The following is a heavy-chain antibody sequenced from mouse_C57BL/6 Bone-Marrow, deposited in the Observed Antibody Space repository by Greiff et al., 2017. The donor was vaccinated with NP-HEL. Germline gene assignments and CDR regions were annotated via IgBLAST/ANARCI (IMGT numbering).Heavy chain of an antibody. V-gene: IGHV1-26*01. CDR2: INPNNGGT. CDR1: GYTFTDYY. D-gene: IGHD3-2*01. Sequence: EVQLHQSGPELVKPGASVKISCKASGYTFTDYYMNWVKQSHGKSLEWIGDINPNNGGTSYNQKFKGKATLTVDKSSSTAYMELRSLTSEDSAVYYCAKETASSFDYWGLGTTLTVSS. CDR3: AKETASSFDY. J-gene: IGHJ2*01.